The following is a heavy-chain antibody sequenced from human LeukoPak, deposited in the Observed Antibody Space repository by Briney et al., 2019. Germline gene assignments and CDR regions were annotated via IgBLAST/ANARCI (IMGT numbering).Heavy chain of an antibody. J-gene: IGHJ3*02. D-gene: IGHD3-10*01. CDR1: GGSISSGGYS. CDR2: IYHSGST. CDR3: ARVGFAGWAFDI. Sequence: SETLSPTCAVSGGSISSGGYSWSWIRQPPGKGLEWIGYIYHSGSTYYNPSLKSRVTISVDRSKNQFSLKLSSVTAADTAVYYCARVGFAGWAFDIWGQGTMVAVSS. V-gene: IGHV4-30-2*01.